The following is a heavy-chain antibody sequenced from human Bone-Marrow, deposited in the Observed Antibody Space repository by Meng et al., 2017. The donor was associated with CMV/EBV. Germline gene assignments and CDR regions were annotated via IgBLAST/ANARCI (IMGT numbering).Heavy chain of an antibody. CDR3: AKEGRPRRYYYGMDV. V-gene: IGHV3-23*01. J-gene: IGHJ6*01. CDR2: ISGSGGST. Sequence: GGSLRLSCAASGFMFRSYWMHWVRQVPGKGLVWVSAISGSGGSTYYADSVKGRFTISRDNSKNTLYLQMNSLRAEDTAVYYCAKEGRPRRYYYGMDVWGQGTTVTVSS. CDR1: GFMFRSYW. D-gene: IGHD6-25*01.